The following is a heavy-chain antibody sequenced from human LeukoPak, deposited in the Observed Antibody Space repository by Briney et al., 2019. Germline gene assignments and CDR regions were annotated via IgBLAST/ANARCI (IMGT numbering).Heavy chain of an antibody. Sequence: GGSLRLSCAASAFTFSRSALSWVRQAPGKGLEWVSLIASSGLNTYYADSVRGRFTISRDNSKNTLSLQMNSLRVEDTAIYYCARDIELSTWGLGTLVTVSS. D-gene: IGHD5-12*01. J-gene: IGHJ3*01. V-gene: IGHV3-23*01. CDR3: ARDIELST. CDR1: AFTFSRSA. CDR2: IASSGLNT.